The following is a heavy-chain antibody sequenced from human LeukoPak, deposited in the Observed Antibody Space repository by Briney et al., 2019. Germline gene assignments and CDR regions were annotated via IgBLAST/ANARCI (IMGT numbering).Heavy chain of an antibody. V-gene: IGHV5-51*01. CDR1: GYSFTSYW. CDR2: IYPGDSDT. Sequence: GESLKISCKGSGYSFTSYWIGWVRQMPGKGLEWMGIIYPGDSDTRYSPSFQGQVTISADKSISAAYLQWSSLKASDTAMYYCARRYDGSGYYLYSFDYWGQGTLVTVSS. CDR3: ARRYDGSGYYLYSFDY. D-gene: IGHD3-22*01. J-gene: IGHJ4*02.